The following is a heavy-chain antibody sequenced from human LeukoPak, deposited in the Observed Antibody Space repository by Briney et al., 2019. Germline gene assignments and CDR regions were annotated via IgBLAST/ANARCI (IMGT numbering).Heavy chain of an antibody. V-gene: IGHV3-43*01. J-gene: IGHJ4*02. CDR1: GFTFDDYT. D-gene: IGHD6-13*01. CDR3: AKRSAAGTVGYFDY. Sequence: PGGSLRLSCAASGFTFDDYTMHWVRQAPGKGLEWVSLISWDGGSTYYADSVKGRFTISRDNSKNSLYLQMNSLRAEDTALYYCAKRSAAGTVGYFDYWGQGSLVTVSS. CDR2: ISWDGGST.